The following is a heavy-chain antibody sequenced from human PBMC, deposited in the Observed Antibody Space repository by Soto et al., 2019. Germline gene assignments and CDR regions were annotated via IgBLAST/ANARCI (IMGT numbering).Heavy chain of an antibody. Sequence: QVQLVQSGAEVKKPGASVKVSCKASGYTFTSYGISWVLQAPGQGLEWMGWTSAYNGNTNYAQKLQGRVTMTTDTSTSTAYMELRSLRSDDTAVYYCARVRGDIVVVPAATPYYYYGMDVWGQGTTVTVSS. V-gene: IGHV1-18*01. CDR3: ARVRGDIVVVPAATPYYYYGMDV. CDR1: GYTFTSYG. CDR2: TSAYNGNT. D-gene: IGHD2-2*01. J-gene: IGHJ6*02.